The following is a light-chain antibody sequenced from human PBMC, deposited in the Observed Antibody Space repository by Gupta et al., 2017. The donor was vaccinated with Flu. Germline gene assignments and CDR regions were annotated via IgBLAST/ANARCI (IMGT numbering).Light chain of an antibody. V-gene: IGKV3-11*01. Sequence: PASLCWSPGERAILSCRAEESVSNYLVWYQQKPGQAPRLLIYDATNRDTGIPARFSGSGSGTEFTLTISSLEPEDFAVYYCQHRSNWPSTFGRGTKVDIK. CDR3: QHRSNWPST. J-gene: IGKJ4*01. CDR2: DAT. CDR1: ESVSNY.